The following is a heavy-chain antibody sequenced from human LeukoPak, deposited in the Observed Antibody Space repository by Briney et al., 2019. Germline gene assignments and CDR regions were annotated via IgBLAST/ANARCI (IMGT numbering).Heavy chain of an antibody. V-gene: IGHV4-59*12. D-gene: IGHD3-3*01. CDR1: GGSISSYY. J-gene: IGHJ4*02. Sequence: SSETLSLTCTVSGGSISSYYWSWIRQPPGKGLEWIGYIYYSGSTNYNPSLKSRVTISVDTSKNQFSLKLSSVTAADTAVYYCARDPYIWSGCDYWGQGTLVTVSS. CDR3: ARDPYIWSGCDY. CDR2: IYYSGST.